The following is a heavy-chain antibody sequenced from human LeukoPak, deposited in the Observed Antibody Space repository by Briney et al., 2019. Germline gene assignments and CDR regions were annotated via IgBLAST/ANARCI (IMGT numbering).Heavy chain of an antibody. CDR3: ARGLHFRVYDSSDYYPY. CDR2: ISRASESI. CDR1: GFTFNTYS. J-gene: IGHJ4*02. Sequence: GGSLRLSCAASGFTFNTYSMSWVRQAPGKGLEWVSIISRASESIFYADSVKGRFTISRDNAKNSLYLQMNSLRAEDTAVYYCARGLHFRVYDSSDYYPYWGQGTLVTVSS. V-gene: IGHV3-21*01. D-gene: IGHD3-22*01.